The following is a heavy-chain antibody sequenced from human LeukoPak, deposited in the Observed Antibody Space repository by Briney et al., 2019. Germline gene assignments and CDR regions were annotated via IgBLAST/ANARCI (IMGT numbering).Heavy chain of an antibody. Sequence: SETLSLTCTVSGGSISSYYWSWIRQPPGKGLEWIGYIYYSGSTHYNPSLTSRVTISVDTSTNQFSLELSSVTAADTAVYYCARGGQLLRYYFDYWGQGTLVTVSS. V-gene: IGHV4-59*01. CDR1: GGSISSYY. CDR2: IYYSGST. CDR3: ARGGQLLRYYFDY. D-gene: IGHD2-2*01. J-gene: IGHJ4*02.